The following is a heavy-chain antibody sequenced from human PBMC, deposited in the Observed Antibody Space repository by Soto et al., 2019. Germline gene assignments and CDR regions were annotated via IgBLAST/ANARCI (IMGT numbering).Heavy chain of an antibody. Sequence: SLKVSCKASGGTFSSYAISWVRQAPGQGLEWMGGIIPIFGTANYAQKFQGRVTITADESTSTAYMELSSLRSEDTAVYYCARPTFTYYYGSGSYSDPLDYWGQGTLVTVSS. V-gene: IGHV1-69*13. CDR3: ARPTFTYYYGSGSYSDPLDY. CDR2: IIPIFGTA. CDR1: GGTFSSYA. J-gene: IGHJ4*02. D-gene: IGHD3-10*01.